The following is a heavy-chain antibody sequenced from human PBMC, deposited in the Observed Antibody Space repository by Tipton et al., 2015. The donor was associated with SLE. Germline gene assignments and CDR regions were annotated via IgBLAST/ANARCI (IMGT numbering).Heavy chain of an antibody. J-gene: IGHJ4*02. V-gene: IGHV3-23*01. CDR1: GFTFCNFA. CDR2: ISAGNYA. CDR3: ARGLPPGNTYGVVYFDY. Sequence: GSLRLSCAASGFTFCNFAMSWVRQAPGKGLEWVSGISAGNYAYYADSVKGRFTISREDSTNTVYLQMNNLRAEDTAVYYCARGLPPGNTYGVVYFDYWGQGTLVTVSS. D-gene: IGHD5-18*01.